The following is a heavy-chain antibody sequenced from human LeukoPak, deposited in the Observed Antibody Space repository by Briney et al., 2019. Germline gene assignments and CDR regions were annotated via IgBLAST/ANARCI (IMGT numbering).Heavy chain of an antibody. J-gene: IGHJ4*02. Sequence: GGSLRLSCAASGFTFSSYGMSWVRQAPGKGLEWVSSISSSSSYIYYADSVKGRFTISRDNAKNSLYLQMNSLRAEDTAVYYCARDYYSSSWYYFDYWGQGTLVTVSS. CDR1: GFTFSSYG. V-gene: IGHV3-21*01. D-gene: IGHD6-13*01. CDR2: ISSSSSYI. CDR3: ARDYYSSSWYYFDY.